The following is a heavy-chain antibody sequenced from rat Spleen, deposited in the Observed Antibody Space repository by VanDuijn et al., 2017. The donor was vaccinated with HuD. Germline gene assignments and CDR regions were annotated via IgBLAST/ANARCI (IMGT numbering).Heavy chain of an antibody. CDR3: ARSDYYYRNYIPFAF. J-gene: IGHJ3*01. V-gene: IGHV3-1*01. Sequence: EVQLQESGPGLVKPSQSLSLTCSVTGYSITSNYWGWIRKFPGNKMEWMAYISYSGSTGFNPSLKSRISITRDTSRNQFFLQLNSVNTENTATYYCARSDYYYRNYIPFAFWGQGSLVTVSS. CDR2: ISYSGST. D-gene: IGHD1-2*01. CDR1: GYSITSNY.